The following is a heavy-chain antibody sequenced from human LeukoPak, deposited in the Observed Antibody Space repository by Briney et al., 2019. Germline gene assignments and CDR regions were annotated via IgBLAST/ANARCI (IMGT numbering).Heavy chain of an antibody. V-gene: IGHV3-30*02. D-gene: IGHD3-22*01. J-gene: IGHJ3*02. CDR2: IRYDGSNK. Sequence: PGGSLRLSCAASGFTFSSYGMHWVRQAPGKGLEWVAFIRYDGSNKYYADSVKGRFTISRDNSKNTLYLQMNSLRAEDTAVYYCARDLSDYWWEPKLDAFDIWGQGTMVTVSS. CDR3: ARDLSDYWWEPKLDAFDI. CDR1: GFTFSSYG.